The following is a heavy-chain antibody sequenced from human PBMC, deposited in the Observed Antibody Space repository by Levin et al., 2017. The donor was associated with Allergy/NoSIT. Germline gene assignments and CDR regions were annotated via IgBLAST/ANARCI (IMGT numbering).Heavy chain of an antibody. CDR2: IYLSGST. V-gene: IGHV4-30-2*01. D-gene: IGHD5-18*01. CDR1: GGSISSGGYS. Sequence: SETLSLTCAVSGGSISSGGYSWSWIRQPPGKGLEWIGNIYLSGSTNDNPSLKSRVTMSVDRSKNQFSLKLSYVTAADAAVYYCARVAGYSYGYYFDYWGPGTLVTVSS. CDR3: ARVAGYSYGYYFDY. J-gene: IGHJ4*02.